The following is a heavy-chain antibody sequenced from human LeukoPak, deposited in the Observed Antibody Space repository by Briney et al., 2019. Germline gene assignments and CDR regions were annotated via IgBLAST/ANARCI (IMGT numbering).Heavy chain of an antibody. J-gene: IGHJ4*02. D-gene: IGHD6-19*01. CDR2: ISYDGSNK. Sequence: PGGSLRLSCAASGFTFSSYAMHWVRQAPGKGLEWVAVISYDGSNKYYADSVKGRFTISRDNSKNTLYLQMNSLRAEDTAVYYCAREGSPIYTPDSGWFCFDYWSQGTLVTVSS. CDR3: AREGSPIYTPDSGWFCFDY. V-gene: IGHV3-30-3*01. CDR1: GFTFSSYA.